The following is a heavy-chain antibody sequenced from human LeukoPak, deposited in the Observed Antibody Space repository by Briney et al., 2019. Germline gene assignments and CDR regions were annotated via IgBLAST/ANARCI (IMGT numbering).Heavy chain of an antibody. V-gene: IGHV4-39*07. CDR3: ARDSRPGIVVVVAHYGMDV. Sequence: KPSETLSLTCTVSGGSISSSSYYWGWIRQPPGKGLEWIGSIYYSGSTYYNPSLKSRVTISVDTSKNQFSLKLSSVTAADTAVYYCARDSRPGIVVVVAHYGMDVWGQGTTVTVSS. D-gene: IGHD2-15*01. J-gene: IGHJ6*02. CDR2: IYYSGST. CDR1: GGSISSSSYY.